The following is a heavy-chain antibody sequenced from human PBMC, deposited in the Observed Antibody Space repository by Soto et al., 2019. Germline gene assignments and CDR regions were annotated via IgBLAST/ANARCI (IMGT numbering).Heavy chain of an antibody. J-gene: IGHJ4*02. CDR1: GFTFSNYA. CDR2: ISYDGSKE. CDR3: AREITATTPDF. Sequence: QVQLVESGGGVVQPGRSLRLSCAASGFTFSNYAMHWVRQAPGKGLEWVAVISYDGSKEYYAESMKGRFTISRENPKNTLYLQMNSLRGEDTAMYYCAREITATTPDFWGQGTLVTVSS. D-gene: IGHD1-7*01. V-gene: IGHV3-30-3*01.